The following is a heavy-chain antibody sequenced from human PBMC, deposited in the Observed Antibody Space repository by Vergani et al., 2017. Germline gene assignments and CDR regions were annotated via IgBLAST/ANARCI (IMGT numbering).Heavy chain of an antibody. CDR3: ARVDTMVRGVKGGYFDY. D-gene: IGHD3-10*01. V-gene: IGHV4-4*03. CDR2: IYHSGST. CDR1: GGSISSSNW. Sequence: QVQLQESGPGLVKPPGTLSLTCAVSGGSISSSNWWSWVRQPPGKGLEWIGEIYHSGSTNYNPSLKSRVTISVDKSMNQFSLKLSSVTAADTAVYYCARVDTMVRGVKGGYFDYWGQGTLVTVSS. J-gene: IGHJ4*02.